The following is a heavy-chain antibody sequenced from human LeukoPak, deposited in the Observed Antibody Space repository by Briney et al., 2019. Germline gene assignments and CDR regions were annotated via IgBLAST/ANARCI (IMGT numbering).Heavy chain of an antibody. CDR1: GFTFSSYE. J-gene: IGHJ4*02. CDR2: ISSSGSTK. Sequence: PGGSLRLSCAASGFTFSSYEMNWVRQAPGKVLEWVSYISSSGSTKYYADSVKGRFTISRDNAKNSLYLQMNSLRAEDTAVYYCARDLLGSGSYGGYWGQGTLVTVSS. V-gene: IGHV3-48*03. CDR3: ARDLLGSGSYGGY. D-gene: IGHD3-10*01.